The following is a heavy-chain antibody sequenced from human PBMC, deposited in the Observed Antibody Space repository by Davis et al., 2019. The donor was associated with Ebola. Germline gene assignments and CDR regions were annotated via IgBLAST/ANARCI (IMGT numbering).Heavy chain of an antibody. D-gene: IGHD1-1*01. CDR2: IYSGDNT. Sequence: PGGSLRLSCAASGFPFHDYAMHWVRQAPGKGLEWVSVIYSGDNTYHADSVKGRFSISRDNSKNTLYLQMNSLRAEDTAVYYCARDGPERALEVWGKGTTVTVSS. CDR1: GFPFHDYA. V-gene: IGHV3-53*01. J-gene: IGHJ6*04. CDR3: ARDGPERALEV.